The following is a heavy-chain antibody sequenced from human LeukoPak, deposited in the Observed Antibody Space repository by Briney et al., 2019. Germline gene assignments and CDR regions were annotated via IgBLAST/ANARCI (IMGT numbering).Heavy chain of an antibody. V-gene: IGHV3-21*01. J-gene: IGHJ4*02. CDR2: ISSSSSCI. CDR3: ASFIDGYNGSYFDY. CDR1: GFTFSSYS. Sequence: PGGSLRLSCAASGFTFSSYSMNWVRQAPGKGLEWVSSISSSSSCIYYADSVKGRFTISRDNAKNSLYLQMNSLRAEDTAVYYCASFIDGYNGSYFDYWGQGTLVTVSS. D-gene: IGHD5-24*01.